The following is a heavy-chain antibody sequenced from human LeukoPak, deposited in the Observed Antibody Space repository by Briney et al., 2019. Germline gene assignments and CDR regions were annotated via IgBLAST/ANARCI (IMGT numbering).Heavy chain of an antibody. CDR3: ARVYVSSSSWSFDY. D-gene: IGHD6-13*01. CDR2: IYYSGST. J-gene: IGHJ4*02. CDR1: GGSISSYY. V-gene: IGHV4-59*01. Sequence: SETLSLTCIVSGGSISSYYWSWIRQPPGKGLEWIGYIYYSGSTNYNPSLKSRVTISVNTSKNQFSLKLSSVTAADTAVYYCARVYVSSSSWSFDYWGQGTLVTVSS.